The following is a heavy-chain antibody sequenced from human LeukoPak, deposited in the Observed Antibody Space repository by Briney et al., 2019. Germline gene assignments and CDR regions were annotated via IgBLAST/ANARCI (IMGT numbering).Heavy chain of an antibody. D-gene: IGHD2-15*01. V-gene: IGHV1-2*02. CDR3: ARVKIVVVVAALTDNAFDI. Sequence: GASVKVSCKASGYTFTGYYMHWVRQAPGQGLEWKGWINPNSGGTNYAQKFQGRVTMTRDTSISTAYMELSRLRSDDTAVYYCARVKIVVVVAALTDNAFDIWGQGTMVTVSS. CDR1: GYTFTGYY. CDR2: INPNSGGT. J-gene: IGHJ3*02.